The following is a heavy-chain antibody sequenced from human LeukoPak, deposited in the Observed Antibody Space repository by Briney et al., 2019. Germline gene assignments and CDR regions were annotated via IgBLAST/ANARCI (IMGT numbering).Heavy chain of an antibody. D-gene: IGHD2-15*01. CDR2: ISAYNGNT. CDR1: GYTFTNYG. CDR3: AREDCSGGSCYSLSLTPVFHVLDS. J-gene: IGHJ3*02. Sequence: GASVKVSCSSSGYTFTNYGITWVRQAPGQGLEWMGWISAYNGNTNYAQKLQGRVTMTTDTSTSTAYMNLRSLRSDDTAVYYCAREDCSGGSCYSLSLTPVFHVLDSRGQATMVTVSS. V-gene: IGHV1-18*01.